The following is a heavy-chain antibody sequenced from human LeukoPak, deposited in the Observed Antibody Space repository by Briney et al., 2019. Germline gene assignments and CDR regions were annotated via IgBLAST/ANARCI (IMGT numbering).Heavy chain of an antibody. V-gene: IGHV4-39*01. D-gene: IGHD6-6*01. J-gene: IGHJ5*02. CDR2: IYYSGST. CDR1: GGSISSSCYY. CDR3: ARQTKSIAARRNWFDP. Sequence: SETLSLTCTVSGGSISSSCYYWDWIRQPPGKGLEWIGSIYYSGSTYYNPSLKSRVTISVDTSKNQFSLKLSSVTAADTAVYYCARQTKSIAARRNWFDPWGQGTLVTVSS.